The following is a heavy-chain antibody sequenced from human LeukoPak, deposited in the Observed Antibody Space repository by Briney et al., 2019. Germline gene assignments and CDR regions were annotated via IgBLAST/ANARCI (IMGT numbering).Heavy chain of an antibody. CDR1: GGSISSDHW. V-gene: IGHV4-4*02. Sequence: SGTLSLTCAVSGGSISSDHWWSWVRQPAGKSLEWIGEIFHIGVTNYKPSLKSRVSMSVDNSRHQFSLNLRSVTAADTAVYFCARGGRIAFDIWGPGTKVIVSS. CDR2: IFHIGVT. CDR3: ARGGRIAFDI. J-gene: IGHJ3*02. D-gene: IGHD2-15*01.